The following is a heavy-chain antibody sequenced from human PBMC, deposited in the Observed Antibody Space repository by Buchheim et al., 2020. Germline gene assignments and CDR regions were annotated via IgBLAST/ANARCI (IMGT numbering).Heavy chain of an antibody. CDR2: ISGDNGAI. D-gene: IGHD6-19*01. CDR1: GFTFSTYA. Sequence: EVQLLESGGDLVQPGGSLRLSCAASGFTFSTYAMSWVRQAPGKGLEWVSAISGDNGAIWYADSVKGRFTISRDNSKNTLYLQMNSLRAEDTAVYYCAKIPDSSGWYELCYFDYWGQGTL. V-gene: IGHV3-23*01. CDR3: AKIPDSSGWYELCYFDY. J-gene: IGHJ4*02.